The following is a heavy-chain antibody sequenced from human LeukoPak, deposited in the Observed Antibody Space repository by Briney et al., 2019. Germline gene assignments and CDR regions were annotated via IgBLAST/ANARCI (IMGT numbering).Heavy chain of an antibody. CDR1: GYTLTELS. CDR3: ARGILGYDSSEKARGAFDI. CDR2: FDPEDGET. V-gene: IGHV1-24*01. Sequence: GASVKVSCKVSGYTLTELSMHWVRQAPGKGLEWMGGFDPEDGETIYAQKFQGRVTMTEDTSTDTAYMELSSLRSEDTAVYYCARGILGYDSSEKARGAFDIWGQGTMVTVSS. J-gene: IGHJ3*02. D-gene: IGHD3-22*01.